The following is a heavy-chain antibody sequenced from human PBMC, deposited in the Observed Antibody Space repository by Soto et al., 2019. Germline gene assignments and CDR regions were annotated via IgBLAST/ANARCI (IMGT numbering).Heavy chain of an antibody. CDR3: GRVVEGATRHTDPDS. CDR1: GVSIHNSHSF. D-gene: IGHD2-21*01. Sequence: SETLSLTCTVSGVSIHNSHSFWAWIRQPPGKGLQFIASVYHNGGAHYNSSLKSRVTISVDTANNQVSLRMRSLTAADTAFYYCGRVVEGATRHTDPDSWGQGIQVTVSS. CDR2: VYHNGGA. J-gene: IGHJ5*01. V-gene: IGHV4-39*01.